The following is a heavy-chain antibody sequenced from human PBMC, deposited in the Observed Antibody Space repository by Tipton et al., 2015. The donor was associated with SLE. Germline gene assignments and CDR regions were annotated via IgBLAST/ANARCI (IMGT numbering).Heavy chain of an antibody. V-gene: IGHV3-13*01. CDR3: ARALLDVVPGPSGRDA. D-gene: IGHD2-2*01. CDR1: GFTFSRSD. CDR2: VGTTADR. J-gene: IGHJ6*02. Sequence: GSLRLSCAASGFTFSRSDMHWVRPVTGRGLEWISAVGTTADRYYSDSVKGRFTVSRDDVMSSFYLQMYNLRGGDTCVYYCARALLDVVPGPSGRDAWGPGTTVMVS.